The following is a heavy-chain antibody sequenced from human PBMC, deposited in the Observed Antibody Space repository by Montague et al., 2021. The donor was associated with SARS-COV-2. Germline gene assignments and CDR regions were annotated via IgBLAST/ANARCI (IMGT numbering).Heavy chain of an antibody. V-gene: IGHV4-59*01. CDR3: AGRGSSVWGVTVSAELDY. CDR1: GGSLSSFY. D-gene: IGHD3-10*01. Sequence: SETLSLTCSVSGGSLSSFYWSWIRQPPGKGLEYIGYIHYSGSTNFSPSLNSRVSISLDTSKNQFSLNLRSVTTADTAVYYCAGRGSSVWGVTVSAELDYWGQGILVIVSS. CDR2: IHYSGST. J-gene: IGHJ4*02.